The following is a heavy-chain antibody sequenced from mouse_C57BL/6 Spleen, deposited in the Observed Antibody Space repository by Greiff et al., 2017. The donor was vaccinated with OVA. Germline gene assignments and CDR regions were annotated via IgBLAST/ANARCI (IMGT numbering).Heavy chain of an antibody. CDR1: GYTFTDYE. V-gene: IGHV1-15*01. J-gene: IGHJ1*03. CDR2: IDPETGGT. Sequence: VQLQPSGAELVRPGASVTLSCKASGYTFTDYEMHWVKQTPVHGLEWIGAIDPETGGTAYNQKFKGKAILTADKSSSTAYMELRSLTSEDSAVYYCTRDYGSSYGYFDVWGTGTTVTVAS. CDR3: TRDYGSSYGYFDV. D-gene: IGHD1-1*01.